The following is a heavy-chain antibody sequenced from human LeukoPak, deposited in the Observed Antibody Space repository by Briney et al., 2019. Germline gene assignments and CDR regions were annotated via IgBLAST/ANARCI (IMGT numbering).Heavy chain of an antibody. CDR3: ARDLFTAAAGNNWFDP. CDR1: GFTVSSNY. Sequence: GGSLRLSCAASGFTVSSNYMSWVRQAPGKGLEWVSFISSSTSYIYYADSVKGRFTISRDNAKNSLYLQMNSLRAEDTAVYYCARDLFTAAAGNNWFDPWGQGTLVTVSS. V-gene: IGHV3-21*01. D-gene: IGHD6-13*01. CDR2: ISSSTSYI. J-gene: IGHJ5*02.